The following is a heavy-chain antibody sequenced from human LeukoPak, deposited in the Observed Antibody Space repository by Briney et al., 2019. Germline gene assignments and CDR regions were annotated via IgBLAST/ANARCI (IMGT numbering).Heavy chain of an antibody. V-gene: IGHV3-23*01. CDR1: GFTFSSYA. Sequence: GGSPRLSCAVSGFTFSSYAMSWVRQAPGKGLGWVSTISGSGGTTYYADSVKGRFTISRDNSKNTLYLQMNSLRAEDTAVYYCAKPVAGTGYFDYWGQGTLVTVSS. D-gene: IGHD6-19*01. CDR3: AKPVAGTGYFDY. J-gene: IGHJ4*02. CDR2: ISGSGGTT.